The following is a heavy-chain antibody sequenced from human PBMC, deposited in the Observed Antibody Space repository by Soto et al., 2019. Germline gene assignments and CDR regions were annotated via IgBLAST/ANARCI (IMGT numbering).Heavy chain of an antibody. V-gene: IGHV3-30*18. CDR3: AKDFEWSSSWKHDAFDI. Sequence: QVQLVESGGGVVQPGRSLRLSCAASGFTFSSYGMHWVRQAPGKGLEWVAVISDDGSNKYYADSVKGRFTISRDNSKNTLYLQMNSLRAEDTAVYYCAKDFEWSSSWKHDAFDIWGQGTMVTVSS. CDR1: GFTFSSYG. D-gene: IGHD6-13*01. CDR2: ISDDGSNK. J-gene: IGHJ3*02.